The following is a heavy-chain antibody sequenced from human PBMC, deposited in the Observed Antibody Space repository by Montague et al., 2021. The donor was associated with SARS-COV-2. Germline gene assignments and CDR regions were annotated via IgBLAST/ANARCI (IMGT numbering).Heavy chain of an antibody. CDR1: SGSISSSDY. V-gene: IGHV4-39*01. D-gene: IGHD3-10*01. Sequence: SETLSLTCTVSSGSISSSDYWGWIRQPPGKGLEWIGSTYYSGTTYYNLSLKSRVTISVDTSKKQFSLRLNSVTAADTGVYYCARHKERRFEVGKFLWFGEFNFDIWGQGTMVTVSS. CDR2: TYYSGTT. J-gene: IGHJ3*02. CDR3: ARHKERRFEVGKFLWFGEFNFDI.